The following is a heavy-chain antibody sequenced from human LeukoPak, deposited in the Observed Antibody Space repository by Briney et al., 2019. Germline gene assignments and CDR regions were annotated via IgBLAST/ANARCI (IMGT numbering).Heavy chain of an antibody. J-gene: IGHJ5*02. Sequence: PGGSLRLSCAASGFTFRSYWMHWVRQAPGKGLGWVSSISSSSSYIYYADSVKGRFTISRDNAKNSLYLQTNSLRAEDTAVYYCARGEQQLVLNWFDPWGQGTLVTVSS. CDR1: GFTFRSYW. V-gene: IGHV3-21*01. D-gene: IGHD6-13*01. CDR3: ARGEQQLVLNWFDP. CDR2: ISSSSSYI.